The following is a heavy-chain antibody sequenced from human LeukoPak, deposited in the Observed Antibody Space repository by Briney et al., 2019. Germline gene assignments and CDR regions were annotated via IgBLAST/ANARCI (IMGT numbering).Heavy chain of an antibody. CDR3: ARERYSSSWYGHRIDY. D-gene: IGHD6-13*01. J-gene: IGHJ4*02. V-gene: IGHV4-34*01. Sequence: TSETLSLTCAVYGGSFSGYYWSWIRQPPGKGLEWIGEINHSGSTNYNPSLKSRVTISVDTSKNQFSLKLSSVTAADTAVYYCARERYSSSWYGHRIDYWGQGTLVTVSS. CDR2: INHSGST. CDR1: GGSFSGYY.